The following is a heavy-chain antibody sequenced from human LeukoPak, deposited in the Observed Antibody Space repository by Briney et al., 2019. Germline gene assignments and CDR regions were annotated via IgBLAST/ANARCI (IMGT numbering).Heavy chain of an antibody. CDR3: VKDGLDWGSYFDL. CDR1: GFTVNSNY. J-gene: IGHJ2*01. CDR2: ISGNS. D-gene: IGHD3-9*01. Sequence: PGGSLRLSCAASGFTVNSNYMRWVRQAPGKGLQWVSAISGNSYYADSVKGRFTISRDNSKNTLYLQMNNLRAEDTAVYYCVKDGLDWGSYFDLWGRGTLVTVSS. V-gene: IGHV3-53*01.